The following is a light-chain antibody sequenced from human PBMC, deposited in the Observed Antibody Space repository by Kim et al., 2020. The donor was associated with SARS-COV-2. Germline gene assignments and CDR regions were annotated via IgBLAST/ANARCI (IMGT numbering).Light chain of an antibody. CDR1: SSNIGNNY. J-gene: IGLJ3*02. Sequence: GQKVTSSCSGSSSNIGNNYVSWYQQLPGTAPKLLIYDNNKRPSGIPDRFSGSKSGTSATLGITGLQTGDEADYYCGAWDSSLSGGVFGGGTQLTVL. CDR3: GAWDSSLSGGV. CDR2: DNN. V-gene: IGLV1-51*01.